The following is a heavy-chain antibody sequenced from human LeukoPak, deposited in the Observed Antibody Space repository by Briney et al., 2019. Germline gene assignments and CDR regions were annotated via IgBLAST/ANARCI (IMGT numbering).Heavy chain of an antibody. Sequence: ASVKVSCKASGYTFTSYGISWVRQAPGQGLEWMGWISAYNGNTNYGQKLQGRVTMTTDTSTSTAYMELRSLRSDDTAVYYCARDPLPRTSHPHNWFDPWGQGTLVTVSS. CDR3: ARDPLPRTSHPHNWFDP. CDR2: ISAYNGNT. CDR1: GYTFTSYG. J-gene: IGHJ5*02. V-gene: IGHV1-18*01. D-gene: IGHD2-2*01.